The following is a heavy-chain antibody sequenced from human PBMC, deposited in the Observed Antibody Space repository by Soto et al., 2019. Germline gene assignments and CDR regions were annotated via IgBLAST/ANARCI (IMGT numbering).Heavy chain of an antibody. Sequence: GASVKVSCKASGYTFTSYGMSWVRQAPGQGLEWMGWISAYNGNTNYAQKLQGRVTMTTDTSTSTAYMELRSLRSDDTAVYYCARREVATLVYWFDPWGQGTLVTVSS. V-gene: IGHV1-18*01. CDR3: ARREVATLVYWFDP. CDR2: ISAYNGNT. CDR1: GYTFTSYG. J-gene: IGHJ5*02. D-gene: IGHD5-12*01.